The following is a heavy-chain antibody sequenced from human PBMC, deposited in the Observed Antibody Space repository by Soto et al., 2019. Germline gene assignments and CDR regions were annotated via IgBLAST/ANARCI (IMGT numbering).Heavy chain of an antibody. CDR1: GFTFSDYY. D-gene: IGHD3-3*01. Sequence: GGSLRLSCAASGFTFSDYYMSWIRQAPGKGLEWVSYISSSGSTIYYADSVKGRFTISRDNAKNSLYLQMNSLRAEDTAVYYCARSILGVYDFWSGYYTSSGSGWFDPWGQGTLVTVSS. V-gene: IGHV3-11*01. J-gene: IGHJ5*02. CDR2: ISSSGSTI. CDR3: ARSILGVYDFWSGYYTSSGSGWFDP.